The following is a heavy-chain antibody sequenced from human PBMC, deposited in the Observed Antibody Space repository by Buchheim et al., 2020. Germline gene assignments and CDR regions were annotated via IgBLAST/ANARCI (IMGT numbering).Heavy chain of an antibody. CDR1: GFTFSSYA. V-gene: IGHV3-23*01. D-gene: IGHD3-22*01. Sequence: EVQLLESGGGLVQPGGSLRLSCAASGFTFSSYAMSWVRQAPGKGLEWVSAISGSGGSTYYADSVKGRFTISRDNSKNTLYLQMNSLRAEDTAVYYCAKLSGWHYDSSGYYEDFDYWGQGTL. CDR2: ISGSGGST. CDR3: AKLSGWHYDSSGYYEDFDY. J-gene: IGHJ4*02.